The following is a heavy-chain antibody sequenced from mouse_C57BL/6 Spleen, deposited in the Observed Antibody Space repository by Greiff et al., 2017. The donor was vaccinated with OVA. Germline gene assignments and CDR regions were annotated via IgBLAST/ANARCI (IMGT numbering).Heavy chain of an antibody. D-gene: IGHD1-1*01. CDR3: ARDYGSSALDY. CDR2: ISDGGSYT. V-gene: IGHV5-4*01. CDR1: GFTFTSYS. Sequence: EVLLVESGGGLVKPGGSLKLSCAASGFTFTSYSMSWVRQTPEQRLEWVATISDGGSYTYYPDNVKGRFTLSRDNAKNNLYLQMSHLKSEDTARYYCARDYGSSALDYWGQGTTLTVSA. J-gene: IGHJ2*01.